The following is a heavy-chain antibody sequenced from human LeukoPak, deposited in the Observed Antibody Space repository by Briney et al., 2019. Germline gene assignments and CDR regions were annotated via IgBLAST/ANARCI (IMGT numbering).Heavy chain of an antibody. CDR2: TYYSGST. Sequence: SETLSLTCTVSGGSISSYYWSWIRQPPGKGLEWIGYTYYSGSTNYNPSLKSRVTISVDTSKNQFSLKLSSVTAADTAVYYCARSEGGWLQQYYFDYWGQGTLVTVSS. CDR1: GGSISSYY. J-gene: IGHJ4*02. CDR3: ARSEGGWLQQYYFDY. D-gene: IGHD5-24*01. V-gene: IGHV4-59*01.